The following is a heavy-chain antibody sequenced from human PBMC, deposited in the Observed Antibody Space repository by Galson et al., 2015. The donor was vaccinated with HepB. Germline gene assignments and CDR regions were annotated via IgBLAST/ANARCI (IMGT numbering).Heavy chain of an antibody. CDR1: EFTFSSYW. CDR3: ARRISLVRGIITKPDYYYGMDV. Sequence: SLRLSCAGSEFTFSSYWMNWVRQAPGKGLEWVAHINPDGSGEYYAASLTGRFTISRDNAKNSLYLQMDSLRAEDTAVYYCARRISLVRGIITKPDYYYGMDVWGQGTRSPSP. J-gene: IGHJ6*02. V-gene: IGHV3-7*03. CDR2: INPDGSGE. D-gene: IGHD3-10*01.